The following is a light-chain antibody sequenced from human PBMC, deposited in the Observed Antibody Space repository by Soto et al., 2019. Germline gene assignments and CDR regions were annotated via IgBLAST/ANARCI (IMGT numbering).Light chain of an antibody. CDR3: QQYYSTPRS. CDR1: HSILYSSNSNSKNY. J-gene: IGKJ1*01. Sequence: DIVMTQSPDSLAVSLGERATINCKSSHSILYSSNSNSKNYLSWYQQKPGQPPKLLIYWASTRESGVPDRFSGSGSGTDFSLTISSLQAEDVAVYYCQQYYSTPRSFGQGTKVAIK. V-gene: IGKV4-1*01. CDR2: WAS.